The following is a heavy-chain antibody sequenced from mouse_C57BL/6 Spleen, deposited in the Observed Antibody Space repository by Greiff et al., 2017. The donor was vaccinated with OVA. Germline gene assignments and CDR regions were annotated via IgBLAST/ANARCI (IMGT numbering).Heavy chain of an antibody. J-gene: IGHJ4*01. D-gene: IGHD2-4*01. Sequence: VQLQQSGPELVKPGASVKLSCKASGYTFTSYDINWVKQRPGQGLEWIGWIYPRDGSTKYNEKFKGKATLTVDTSSSTAYMELHSLTSEDSAVYFCARRAHDYDYYAMDYWGQGTSVTVSS. CDR1: GYTFTSYD. CDR3: ARRAHDYDYYAMDY. CDR2: IYPRDGST. V-gene: IGHV1-85*01.